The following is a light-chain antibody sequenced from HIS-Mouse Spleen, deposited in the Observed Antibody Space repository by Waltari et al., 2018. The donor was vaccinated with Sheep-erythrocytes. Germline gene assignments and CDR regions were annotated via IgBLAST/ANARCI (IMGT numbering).Light chain of an antibody. CDR1: SSDVGGYNY. CDR3: SSYAGSNNWV. CDR2: EVS. V-gene: IGLV2-8*01. Sequence: QSALTQPPSASGSPGQSVTISCTGTSSDVGGYNYVSWYQQHPGKAPKLMIYEVSKLPSGVPDRCSGSKSGNTASRTVSGLQAEDEAEYYCSSYAGSNNWVFGGGTKLTVL. J-gene: IGLJ3*02.